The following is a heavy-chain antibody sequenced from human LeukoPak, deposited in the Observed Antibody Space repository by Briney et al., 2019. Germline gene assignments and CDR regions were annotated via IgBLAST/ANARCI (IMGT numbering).Heavy chain of an antibody. J-gene: IGHJ6*02. Sequence: SETLSLTCAVSGGSISSGGYSWSWIRLPSGKGLEWIGYIYHSGSTYYNPSLKSRVTISVDRSKNQFSLKLSSVTAADTAVYYCARGLYCSGGSCYDSSGYYYYYGMDVWGQGTTVTVSS. V-gene: IGHV4-30-2*01. D-gene: IGHD2-15*01. CDR2: IYHSGST. CDR3: ARGLYCSGGSCYDSSGYYYYYGMDV. CDR1: GGSISSGGYS.